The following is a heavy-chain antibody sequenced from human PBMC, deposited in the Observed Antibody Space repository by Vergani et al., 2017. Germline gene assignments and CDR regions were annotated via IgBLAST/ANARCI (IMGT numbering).Heavy chain of an antibody. CDR1: GFTFSSYA. V-gene: IGHV3-23*01. CDR3: AKGLYSSSWYPMGYFDY. D-gene: IGHD6-13*01. CDR2: ISGSGGNT. Sequence: EVQLLESGGGLVQPGGSLRLSCAAYGFTFSSYAMSWVRQAPGKGLEWVSAISGSGGNTYYADSVKGRFTISRDNSKNTLYLQMNSLRAEDTAVYYCAKGLYSSSWYPMGYFDYWGQGTLVTVSS. J-gene: IGHJ4*02.